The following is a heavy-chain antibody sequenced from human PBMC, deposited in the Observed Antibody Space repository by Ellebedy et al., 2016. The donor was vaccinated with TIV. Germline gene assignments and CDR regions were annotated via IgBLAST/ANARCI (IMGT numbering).Heavy chain of an antibody. CDR1: GFTFGDYA. CDR2: LYPDAKT. D-gene: IGHD2-21*01. CDR3: ARDPGGGGDFGDNWFDP. Sequence: GGSLRLSCTVGGFTFGDYAMSWVRQAPGKGLEWVSVLYPDAKTNYTDSVNGRFIVSRDSSKNTLYLQMNSLTAEDTAVYYCARDPGGGGDFGDNWFDPWGQGTLVTVSS. V-gene: IGHV3-66*01. J-gene: IGHJ5*02.